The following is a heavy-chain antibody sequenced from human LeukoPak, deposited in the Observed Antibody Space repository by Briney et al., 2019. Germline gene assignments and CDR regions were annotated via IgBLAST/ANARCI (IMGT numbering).Heavy chain of an antibody. Sequence: ASVQVSCKPSGYTFSGYYMHWVRQAPGQGLEWMGWINPSSGGTNYAQKFQGRVTMTRDTSISTAYMELSKLRYDDTAVYYCARRLASGGDPLSPSDYWGQGTLVTVSS. CDR1: GYTFSGYY. J-gene: IGHJ4*02. CDR3: ARRLASGGDPLSPSDY. V-gene: IGHV1-2*02. CDR2: INPSSGGT. D-gene: IGHD6-13*01.